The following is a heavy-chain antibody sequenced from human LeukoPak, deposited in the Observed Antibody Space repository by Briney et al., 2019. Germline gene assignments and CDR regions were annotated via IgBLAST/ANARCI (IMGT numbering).Heavy chain of an antibody. CDR1: GGTFSSYA. Sequence: ASVKVSCKASGGTFSSYAISWVRQAPGQGLEWMGRIIPIFGIANYAQKFQGRVTITADKSTSIAYMELSSLRSEDTAVYYCARERDIVVVTATGNWFDPWGQGTLVTVSS. V-gene: IGHV1-69*04. D-gene: IGHD2-21*02. CDR2: IIPIFGIA. J-gene: IGHJ5*02. CDR3: ARERDIVVVTATGNWFDP.